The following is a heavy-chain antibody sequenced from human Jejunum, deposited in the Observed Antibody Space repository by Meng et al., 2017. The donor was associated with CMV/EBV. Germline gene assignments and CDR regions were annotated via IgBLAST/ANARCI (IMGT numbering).Heavy chain of an antibody. CDR1: GFSFTRYG. J-gene: IGHJ4*02. V-gene: IGHV3-30*03. D-gene: IGHD4-17*01. Sequence: LSVAASGFSFTRYGMHWVRQAPGKGLEWVAVISDDGSNKYYADSVKGRFIISRDNSKNMLYLQMSSLRDEDTAVYYCAGPYGDYGYWGQGTLVTVSS. CDR2: ISDDGSNK. CDR3: AGPYGDYGY.